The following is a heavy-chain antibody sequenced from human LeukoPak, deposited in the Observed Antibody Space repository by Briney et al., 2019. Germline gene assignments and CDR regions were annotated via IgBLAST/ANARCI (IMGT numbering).Heavy chain of an antibody. J-gene: IGHJ6*03. CDR2: INTNTGNP. CDR3: ARVGAPSFYYYMDV. V-gene: IGHV7-4-1*02. CDR1: GYTFTRNI. Sequence: ASVKVSCKTSGYTFTRNIMNWVRQAPGQGLEWMGWINTNTGNPTYAQGFTGRFVLSLDTSVTTAYLQISSLQAEDTAVYYCARVGAPSFYYYMDVWGKGTTVTVSS. D-gene: IGHD1-26*01.